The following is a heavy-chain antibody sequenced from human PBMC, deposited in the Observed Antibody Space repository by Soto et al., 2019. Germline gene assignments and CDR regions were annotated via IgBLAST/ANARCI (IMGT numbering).Heavy chain of an antibody. CDR1: GDSFSNYW. D-gene: IGHD4-4*01. Sequence: GESLKISCKGSGDSFSNYWIAWVRQMPGKGLEWMGIIYPGDSDTRYSPSFQGQVTISADKSISTAYLQWSSLKTSDTAMYYCARREGTTVTTFDYWGQGTLVTVSS. CDR3: ARREGTTVTTFDY. J-gene: IGHJ4*02. V-gene: IGHV5-51*01. CDR2: IYPGDSDT.